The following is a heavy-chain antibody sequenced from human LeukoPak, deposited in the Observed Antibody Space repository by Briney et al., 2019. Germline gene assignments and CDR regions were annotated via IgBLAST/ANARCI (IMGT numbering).Heavy chain of an antibody. CDR3: ARDNDSRDPPHFDY. Sequence: ASVKVSCKASGYTFSRYGISWVRQVPGQGLEWMGWISAYNGNTIYARKLQGRVTMTTDTSTSTAYMELRSLRSEDTAVYYCARDNDSRDPPHFDYWGQGTLVTVSS. J-gene: IGHJ4*02. CDR1: GYTFSRYG. CDR2: ISAYNGNT. V-gene: IGHV1-18*01. D-gene: IGHD3-16*01.